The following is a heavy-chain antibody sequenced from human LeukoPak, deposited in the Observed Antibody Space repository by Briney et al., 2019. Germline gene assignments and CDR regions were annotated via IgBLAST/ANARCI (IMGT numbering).Heavy chain of an antibody. V-gene: IGHV4-34*01. CDR1: GGSFSGYY. CDR3: ARGTCSSTSCYDNSFDP. D-gene: IGHD2-2*01. Sequence: LETLSLTCAVYGGSFSGYYWSWIRQPPGKGLEWIGEINHSGSTNYNPSLKSRVTISVDTSKNQFSLKLSSVTAADTAVYYCARGTCSSTSCYDNSFDPWGQGTLVTVSS. J-gene: IGHJ5*02. CDR2: INHSGST.